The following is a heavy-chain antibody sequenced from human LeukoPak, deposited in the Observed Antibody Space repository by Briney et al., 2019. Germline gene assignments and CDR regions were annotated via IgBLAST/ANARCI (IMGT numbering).Heavy chain of an antibody. D-gene: IGHD3-3*01. CDR1: GGSISSSNYY. V-gene: IGHV4-39*07. CDR3: ARTLARANYDFWSGYYEDAFDI. J-gene: IGHJ3*02. Sequence: PSETLSLTCTVSGGSISSSNYYWGWIRQPPGKGLEWIGSIYYSESTYYNPSLKSRVTISVDTSKNQFSLKLSSVTAADTAVYYCARTLARANYDFWSGYYEDAFDIWGQGTIVTVSS. CDR2: IYYSEST.